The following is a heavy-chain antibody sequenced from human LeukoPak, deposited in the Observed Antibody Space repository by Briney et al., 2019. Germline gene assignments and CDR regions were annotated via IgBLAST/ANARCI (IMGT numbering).Heavy chain of an antibody. Sequence: GGSLRLSCAASGFTFSSYAMSWVRQAPGKGLEWVSAISGSGGSTYYADPVKGRFTISRDNSKNTLYLQMNSLRAEDTAVYYCAKDSGYDFRYFDYWGQGTLVTVSS. J-gene: IGHJ4*02. D-gene: IGHD5-12*01. CDR2: ISGSGGST. V-gene: IGHV3-23*01. CDR3: AKDSGYDFRYFDY. CDR1: GFTFSSYA.